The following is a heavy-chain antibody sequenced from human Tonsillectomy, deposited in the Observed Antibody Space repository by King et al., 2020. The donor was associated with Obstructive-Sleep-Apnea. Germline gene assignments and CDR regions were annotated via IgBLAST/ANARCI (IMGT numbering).Heavy chain of an antibody. CDR1: GGSISSSSYY. CDR3: ARQGTMVRGVITGNWFDP. CDR2: IYYSGST. J-gene: IGHJ5*02. Sequence: QLQESGPGLVKPSETLSLTCTVSGGSISSSSYYWGWIRQPPGKGLEWIGSIYYSGSTSYNPSLKSRVTISVDTSKNQFSLTLSSLTAADTAVYYCARQGTMVRGVITGNWFDPWGQGTLVTVSS. V-gene: IGHV4-39*01. D-gene: IGHD3-10*01.